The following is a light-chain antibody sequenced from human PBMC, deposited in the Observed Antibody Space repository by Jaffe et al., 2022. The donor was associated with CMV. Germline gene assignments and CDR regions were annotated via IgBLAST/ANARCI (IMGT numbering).Light chain of an antibody. CDR1: QDISNH. V-gene: IGKV1-33*01. Sequence: DIQMTQSPSSLSASVGDRVTITCQASQDISNHLSWSHQRPGKAPKLLIYDASNLETGVPSRFSGSGSGTEFTFTIASLQPEDIATYYCQQYDRLPYTFGQGTKLEIK. J-gene: IGKJ2*01. CDR2: DAS. CDR3: QQYDRLPYT.